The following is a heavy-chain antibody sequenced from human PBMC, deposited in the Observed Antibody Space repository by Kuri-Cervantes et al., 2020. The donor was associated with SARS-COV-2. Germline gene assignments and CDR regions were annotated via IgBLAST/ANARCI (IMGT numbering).Heavy chain of an antibody. D-gene: IGHD3-3*01. V-gene: IGHV4-34*01. Sequence: SETLSLTCAVYGGSFSGYYWSWIRQPPGNGLEWIGEINHSGSTNYNPSLKSRVTISVDTSKNQFSLKLGSVTAADTAVYYCARAVYDFWSGYSHYYYYYGMDVWGQGTTVTVSS. CDR2: INHSGST. CDR3: ARAVYDFWSGYSHYYYYYGMDV. CDR1: GGSFSGYY. J-gene: IGHJ6*02.